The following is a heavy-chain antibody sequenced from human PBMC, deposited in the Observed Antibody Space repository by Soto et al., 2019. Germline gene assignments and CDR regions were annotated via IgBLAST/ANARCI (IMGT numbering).Heavy chain of an antibody. D-gene: IGHD2-2*03. CDR2: ISAYNGNT. V-gene: IGHV1-18*01. J-gene: IGHJ5*02. CDR1: GYIFTSYG. CDR3: ARVDIVVVPAATNWFDP. Sequence: ASVKVSCKASGYIFTSYGISWVRQAPGQGLEWMGWISAYNGNTNYAQKLQGRVTMTTDTSTSTAYMELRSLRSDDTAVYYCARVDIVVVPAATNWFDPWGQGTLVTVSS.